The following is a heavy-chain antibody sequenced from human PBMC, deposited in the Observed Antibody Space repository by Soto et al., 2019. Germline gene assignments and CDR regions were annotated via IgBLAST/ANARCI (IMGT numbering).Heavy chain of an antibody. Sequence: QVQLVESGGGEVQPGRSLTISCAASGFTFSTYGMHWVRQTPGKGVEWVAVISYDGTTKSSSDSVKGRFTSSRDNFKNSLTLQMTSLTADDTAVYSCAKDLQSYGDYDYYCYGIYVWGLATRVPGSS. V-gene: IGHV3-30*18. J-gene: IGHJ6*02. CDR1: GFTFSTYG. CDR3: AKDLQSYGDYDYYCYGIYV. CDR2: ISYDGTTK. D-gene: IGHD4-17*01.